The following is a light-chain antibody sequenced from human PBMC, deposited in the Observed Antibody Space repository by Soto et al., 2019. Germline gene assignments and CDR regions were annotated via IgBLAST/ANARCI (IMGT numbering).Light chain of an antibody. CDR3: QQYNTCRDA. CDR1: QSISNW. Sequence: DFQMTQSPFTLTASAGDRVNITCRASQSISNWLAWYHQKPGKAPRLLIYDAYTLDSGVPSRFSGSRSGTEFTLTISHLQPDDVGTYYCQQYNTCRDAFGQGTKLEIK. V-gene: IGKV1-5*01. J-gene: IGKJ2*01. CDR2: DAY.